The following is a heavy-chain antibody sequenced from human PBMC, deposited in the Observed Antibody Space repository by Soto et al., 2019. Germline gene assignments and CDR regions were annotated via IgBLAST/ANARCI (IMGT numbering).Heavy chain of an antibody. J-gene: IGHJ6*02. V-gene: IGHV3-30*18. CDR2: ISYDGSNK. CDR1: GFTFSSYG. CDR3: ANLYSGTTGYYYYYGMGV. D-gene: IGHD6-25*01. Sequence: QVQLVESGGGVVQPGRSLRLSCAASGFTFSSYGMHWVRQAPGKGLEWVAVISYDGSNKYYADSVKGRFTISRDNSKNTLYLQMNSLRAEDTAVYYCANLYSGTTGYYYYYGMGVWGQGTTVTVSS.